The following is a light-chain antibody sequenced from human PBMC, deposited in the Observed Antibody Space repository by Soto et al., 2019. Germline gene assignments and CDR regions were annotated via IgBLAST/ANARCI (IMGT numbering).Light chain of an antibody. J-gene: IGKJ1*01. CDR2: GIS. CDR3: QQYGSIPRT. Sequence: EIVLTQSPGTLSLSPGDRATPSCRASQSVSGTYFSWFQQKPGQAPRLLIYGISSRSTGIPDRFSGSGSGTDFTLTISRLEPEDFAVYYCQQYGSIPRTFGQGTRVEIK. CDR1: QSVSGTY. V-gene: IGKV3-20*01.